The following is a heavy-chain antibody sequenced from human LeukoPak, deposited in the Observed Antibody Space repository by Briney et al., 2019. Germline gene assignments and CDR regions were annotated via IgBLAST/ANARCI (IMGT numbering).Heavy chain of an antibody. Sequence: PSETLSLTCTVSGGSISSGGYSWSWIRQPPGKGLEWIGYTYHSGSTYYNPSLKSRVTISVDRSKNQFSLKLSSVTAADTAVYYCARLYCSGGSCYLDYWGQGTLVTVSS. CDR1: GGSISSGGYS. D-gene: IGHD2-15*01. J-gene: IGHJ4*02. CDR3: ARLYCSGGSCYLDY. CDR2: TYHSGST. V-gene: IGHV4-30-2*01.